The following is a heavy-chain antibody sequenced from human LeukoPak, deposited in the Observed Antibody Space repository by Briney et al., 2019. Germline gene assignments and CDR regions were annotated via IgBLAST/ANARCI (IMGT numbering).Heavy chain of an antibody. J-gene: IGHJ6*03. V-gene: IGHV4-4*07. CDR2: IYTSGST. Sequence: TSETLSLTCTVSGGSISTYSWSWIRQPAGKGLEWIGRIYTSGSTNYNPSLKSRVTISVDTSKNQFSLKLSSVTAADTAVYYCARVRGDYGEDSYYYYMDVWGKGTTVTISS. D-gene: IGHD4-17*01. CDR3: ARVRGDYGEDSYYYYMDV. CDR1: GGSISTYS.